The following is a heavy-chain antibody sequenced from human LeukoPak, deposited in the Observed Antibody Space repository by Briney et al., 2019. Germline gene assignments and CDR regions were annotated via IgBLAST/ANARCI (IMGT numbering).Heavy chain of an antibody. Sequence: PSLKGRVTISVDTSKNQFSLKLSSVTAADTAVYYCARPFPLGTMADAFDSWGQGTMVTVSS. V-gene: IGHV4-39*01. D-gene: IGHD4/OR15-4a*01. CDR3: ARPFPLGTMADAFDS. J-gene: IGHJ3*02.